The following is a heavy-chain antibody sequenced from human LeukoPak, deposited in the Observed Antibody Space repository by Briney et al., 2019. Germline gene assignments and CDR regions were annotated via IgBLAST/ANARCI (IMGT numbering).Heavy chain of an antibody. Sequence: SVKVSCKASGGTFSSYAISWVRQAPGQGLEWMGGIIPIFGTANYAQKFQGRVTITTDESTSTAYMELSSLRSEGTAVYYCARRIGYCSSTSCYSHFDYWGQGTLVTVSS. V-gene: IGHV1-69*05. D-gene: IGHD2-2*01. CDR3: ARRIGYCSSTSCYSHFDY. J-gene: IGHJ4*02. CDR1: GGTFSSYA. CDR2: IIPIFGTA.